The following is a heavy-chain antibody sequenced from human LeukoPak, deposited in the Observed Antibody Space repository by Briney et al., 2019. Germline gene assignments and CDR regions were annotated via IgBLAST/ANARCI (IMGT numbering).Heavy chain of an antibody. V-gene: IGHV3-23*01. D-gene: IGHD6-19*01. Sequence: QPGGSLTLSCAASGFTFSSYAMSWVRQAPGKGLEWVSPISGSGSSTYYADSVKGRFTISRDNSKNTPYLQMNSLGAEDTAVYYCAKGVAVASPYYFDYWGQGTLVTVSS. CDR1: GFTFSSYA. CDR3: AKGVAVASPYYFDY. CDR2: ISGSGSST. J-gene: IGHJ4*02.